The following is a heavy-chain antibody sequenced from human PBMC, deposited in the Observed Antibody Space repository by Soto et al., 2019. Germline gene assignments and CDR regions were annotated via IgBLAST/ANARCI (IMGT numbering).Heavy chain of an antibody. Sequence: QVQLQESGPGLVKPSQTLSLTCTVSGGSISSGGYYWSWIRQHPGKGLEWIGYIYYSGSTYYNPSLKSRITISVDTSKNQFSLKLSSVTAADTAVYYCARMYYYDSSSLVFQHWGQGTLVTVSS. V-gene: IGHV4-31*03. CDR1: GGSISSGGYY. CDR3: ARMYYYDSSSLVFQH. CDR2: IYYSGST. D-gene: IGHD3-22*01. J-gene: IGHJ1*01.